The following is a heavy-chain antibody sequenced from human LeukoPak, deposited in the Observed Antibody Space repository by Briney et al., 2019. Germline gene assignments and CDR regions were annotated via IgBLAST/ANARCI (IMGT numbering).Heavy chain of an antibody. V-gene: IGHV3-7*01. CDR3: ARYGRNWDLDS. CDR2: IKQDGSER. D-gene: IGHD7-27*01. CDR1: GFTFSNYW. J-gene: IGHJ4*02. Sequence: PGGSLRLSCEGSGFTFSNYWMSWVRQAPGKGLEWVAHIKQDGSERYYVDSVKGRYTISRDNAQNSLYLQMNSLRVEDTAVYYCARYGRNWDLDSWGQGTLVTVSS.